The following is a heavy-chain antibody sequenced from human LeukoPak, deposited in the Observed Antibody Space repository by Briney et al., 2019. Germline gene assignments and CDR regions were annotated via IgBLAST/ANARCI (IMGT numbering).Heavy chain of an antibody. Sequence: SETLSLTCAVYGGSFSGYYWSWIRQPPGKGLEWIGEINHSGSTNYNPSLKSRVTISVDTSKNQFSLKLSSGTAADTAVYYCARGRRGYYYDSSGYYFDYWGQGTLVTVSS. CDR2: INHSGST. CDR1: GGSFSGYY. CDR3: ARGRRGYYYDSSGYYFDY. D-gene: IGHD3-22*01. V-gene: IGHV4-34*01. J-gene: IGHJ4*02.